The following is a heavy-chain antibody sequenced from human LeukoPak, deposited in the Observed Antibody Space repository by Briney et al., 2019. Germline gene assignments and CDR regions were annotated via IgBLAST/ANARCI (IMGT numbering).Heavy chain of an antibody. CDR1: GFTFSSYG. J-gene: IGHJ4*02. Sequence: GGSLRLSCAASGFTFSSYGMHWVRQAPGKGLEWVAVISYDGSNKYYADSVKGRFTISRDNSKNTLYLQMNSLRAEDTAVYYCANYHGKWEYSSSWFPRYWGQGTLVTVSS. CDR3: ANYHGKWEYSSSWFPRY. D-gene: IGHD6-13*01. V-gene: IGHV3-30*18. CDR2: ISYDGSNK.